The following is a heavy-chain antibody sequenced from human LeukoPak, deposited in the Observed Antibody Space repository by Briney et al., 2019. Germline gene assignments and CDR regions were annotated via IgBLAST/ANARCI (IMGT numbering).Heavy chain of an antibody. CDR1: GFTFSIFP. CDR2: ISGDGGST. V-gene: IGHV3-43*02. D-gene: IGHD6-13*01. Sequence: PGGSLRLSCEASGFTFSIFPMHWVRQAPGKGLEWVSLISGDGGSTYYADSVKGRFTISRDNSKNSLYLQMNSLRTEDTALYYCAKDSDAWYSDFDYWGQGTLVTVSS. CDR3: AKDSDAWYSDFDY. J-gene: IGHJ4*02.